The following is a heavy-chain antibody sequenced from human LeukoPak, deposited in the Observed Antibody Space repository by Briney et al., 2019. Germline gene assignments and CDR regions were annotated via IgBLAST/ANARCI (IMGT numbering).Heavy chain of an antibody. D-gene: IGHD3-22*01. CDR1: GYTFTSYD. Sequence: ASVTVSCKASGYTFTSYDINWVRQATGQGLEWMGWMNPNSGNTGYAQKFQGRVTITRNTSISTAYMELSSLRSEDTAVYYCARVEDSSGYYGTDYWGQGTLVTVSS. V-gene: IGHV1-8*03. CDR3: ARVEDSSGYYGTDY. CDR2: MNPNSGNT. J-gene: IGHJ4*02.